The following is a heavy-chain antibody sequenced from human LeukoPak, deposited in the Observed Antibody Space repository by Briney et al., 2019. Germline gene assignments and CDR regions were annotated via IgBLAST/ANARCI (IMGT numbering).Heavy chain of an antibody. Sequence: GSLILSCSASGFTFRDYYMSWIRQPPGKGQEWVSYISDGGSTVYYGDSVKGRFTISRDNANKSVYLPINRLRPQDTAVYSCAIDRYYAESSAYPNWFDPWGQGTLVTVSS. J-gene: IGHJ5*02. CDR1: GFTFRDYY. CDR2: ISDGGSTV. D-gene: IGHD3-22*01. CDR3: AIDRYYAESSAYPNWFDP. V-gene: IGHV3-11*04.